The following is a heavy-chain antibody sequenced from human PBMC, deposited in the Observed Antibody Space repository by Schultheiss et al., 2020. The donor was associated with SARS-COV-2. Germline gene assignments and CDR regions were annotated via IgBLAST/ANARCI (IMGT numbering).Heavy chain of an antibody. CDR1: GFSLSTSGVG. D-gene: IGHD4-17*01. CDR3: ARSTTGRNWFDP. CDR2: IDWDDDK. Sequence: SGPTLVKPTQTLTLTCTFSGFSLSTSGVGVGWIRQPPGKALEWLALIDWDDDKYYSTSLKTRLTISKDTSKNQVVLTMTNMDPVDTATYYCARSTTGRNWFDPWGQGTLVTVSS. J-gene: IGHJ5*02. V-gene: IGHV2-70*01.